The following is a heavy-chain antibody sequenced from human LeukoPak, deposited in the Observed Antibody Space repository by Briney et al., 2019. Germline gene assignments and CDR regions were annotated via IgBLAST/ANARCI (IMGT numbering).Heavy chain of an antibody. J-gene: IGHJ5*02. CDR2: ISSNGGST. CDR1: GFTFSSYA. V-gene: IGHV3-64D*06. CDR3: VKGGSSWFNWFDP. D-gene: IGHD6-13*01. Sequence: GGSLRLSCSASGFTFSSYAMHWVRQAPGKGLEYVSAISSNGGSTYYADSVKGRFTISRDNSKNTLYLQMSSLRAEDTAVYYCVKGGSSWFNWFDPWGQGTLVTVSS.